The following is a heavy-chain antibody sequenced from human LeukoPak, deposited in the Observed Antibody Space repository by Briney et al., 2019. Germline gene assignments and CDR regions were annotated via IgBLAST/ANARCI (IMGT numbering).Heavy chain of an antibody. D-gene: IGHD4-23*01. Sequence: ASVKVSCKVSGYTLTELSMHWVRQAPGQGLEWMGWISAYNGNTNYAQKLQGRVTMTTDTSTSTAYMELRSLRSDDTAVYYCARVDYGGNSDWGQGTLVTVSS. CDR1: GYTLTELS. J-gene: IGHJ4*02. CDR2: ISAYNGNT. CDR3: ARVDYGGNSD. V-gene: IGHV1-18*01.